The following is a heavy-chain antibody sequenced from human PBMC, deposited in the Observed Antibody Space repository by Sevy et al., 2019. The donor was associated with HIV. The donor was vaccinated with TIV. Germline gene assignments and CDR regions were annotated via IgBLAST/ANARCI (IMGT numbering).Heavy chain of an antibody. CDR3: ERGDYYGSLYYFDY. CDR2: ISSHSSYI. CDR1: GFTVSYYY. J-gene: IGHJ4*02. D-gene: IGHD3-10*01. Sequence: GGSLRLSCAASGFTVSYYYMNWVRQAPGKGLEWVSYISSHSSYINYEDSVKGHFTISRDNAKNSLYLQTNSLRAEDTAVYYCERGDYYGSLYYFDYWGQGALVTVSS. V-gene: IGHV3-21*01.